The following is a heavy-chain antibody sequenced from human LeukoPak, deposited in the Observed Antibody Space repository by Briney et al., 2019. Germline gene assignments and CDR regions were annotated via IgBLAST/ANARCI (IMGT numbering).Heavy chain of an antibody. CDR1: GGSIRSSSYY. Sequence: SETLSLTCTVSGGSIRSSSYYWGWIRQPPGKGLEWIGSIYYSGSTYYNPSLKSRFTISVDTSKNQFSLKLSSVTAADTAVYYCARLQPYYYDSSGYPGNDAFDIWGQGTMVTVSS. CDR2: IYYSGST. V-gene: IGHV4-39*01. J-gene: IGHJ3*02. D-gene: IGHD3-22*01. CDR3: ARLQPYYYDSSGYPGNDAFDI.